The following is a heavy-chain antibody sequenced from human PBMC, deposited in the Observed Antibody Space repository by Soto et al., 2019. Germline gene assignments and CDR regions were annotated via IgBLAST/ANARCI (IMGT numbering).Heavy chain of an antibody. Sequence: SETLSLTCTVSGGSISSSSYYWGWIRQPPGKGLEWIGNIYYSGKTYYNPSLKSRVTISVDTSKNQFSLKLSSVTAADTAVYYCARYPAHDFWSGYSGFDPWGQGTLVTVSS. J-gene: IGHJ5*02. CDR1: GGSISSSSYY. V-gene: IGHV4-39*07. CDR2: IYYSGKT. CDR3: ARYPAHDFWSGYSGFDP. D-gene: IGHD3-3*01.